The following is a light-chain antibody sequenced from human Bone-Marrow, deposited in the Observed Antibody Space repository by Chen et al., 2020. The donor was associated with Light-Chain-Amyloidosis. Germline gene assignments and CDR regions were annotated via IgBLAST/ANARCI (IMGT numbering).Light chain of an antibody. V-gene: IGLV6-57*01. Sequence: NFMLTQPHSVSESPGKTVIISCTRSSGRIATNYVQWYQQRPGSSPSTVIYEDDQRPSGVPDRFSGSIDRSSNSASLTISGLKTEDESDYYCQSYQGSSQGVFGGGTKLTVL. CDR1: SGRIATNY. CDR3: QSYQGSSQGV. CDR2: EDD. J-gene: IGLJ3*02.